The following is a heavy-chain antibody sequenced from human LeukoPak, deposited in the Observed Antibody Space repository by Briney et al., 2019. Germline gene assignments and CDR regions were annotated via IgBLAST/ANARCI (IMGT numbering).Heavy chain of an antibody. Sequence: PGRSLRLSCAASGFAFSTHGMHWVRQAPGKGLEWVAYIWYDGSSTYYADSVKGRFTISRDNPKNTLYLQVNSLRAEDTAVYYCARQAYSSGRYFPFDYWGQGTLVTVSS. D-gene: IGHD3-22*01. CDR3: ARQAYSSGRYFPFDY. J-gene: IGHJ4*02. V-gene: IGHV3-33*01. CDR1: GFAFSTHG. CDR2: IWYDGSST.